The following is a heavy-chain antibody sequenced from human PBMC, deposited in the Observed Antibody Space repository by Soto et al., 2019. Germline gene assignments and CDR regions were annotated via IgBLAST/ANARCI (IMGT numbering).Heavy chain of an antibody. CDR3: ARDKDTAMVVFDY. Sequence: SVKVSCKASGGTFSSYAISWVRQAPGQGLEWMGGIIPIFGTANYAQKFQGRVTITAGKSTSTAYMELSSLRSEDTAVYYCARDKDTAMVVFDYWGQGALVTVSS. D-gene: IGHD5-18*01. CDR2: IIPIFGTA. J-gene: IGHJ4*02. CDR1: GGTFSSYA. V-gene: IGHV1-69*06.